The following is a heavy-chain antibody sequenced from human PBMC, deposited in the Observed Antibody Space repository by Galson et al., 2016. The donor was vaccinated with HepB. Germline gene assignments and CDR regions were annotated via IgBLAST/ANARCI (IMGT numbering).Heavy chain of an antibody. J-gene: IGHJ4*02. Sequence: TLSLTCTVSGGSINSGGYSWSWIRQHPGKGLEWIGYIYYTGSTYYSPSLKSRLTISVDKSKNQFSLKLTSVTAADTAVYYCARIKVVVYFDYWGQGTLVTVSS. D-gene: IGHD3-16*02. CDR1: GGSINSGGYS. CDR3: ARIKVVVYFDY. V-gene: IGHV4-31*03. CDR2: IYYTGST.